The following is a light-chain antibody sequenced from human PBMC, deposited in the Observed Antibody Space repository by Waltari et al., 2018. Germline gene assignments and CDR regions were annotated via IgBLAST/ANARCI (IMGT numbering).Light chain of an antibody. Sequence: QSVLTQPASLSASPGASASLTCTLRRGVDVGNSRLYWYQQKLGYPPKLLLGYKSDTEKEPGTAAPSRFCGSKDASANAVMLLISGLQAEDEADYYCMIWHSSAYWVFGGGTKVTVL. V-gene: IGLV5-45*01. CDR2: YKSDTEK. CDR3: MIWHSSAYWV. CDR1: RGVDVGNSR. J-gene: IGLJ3*02.